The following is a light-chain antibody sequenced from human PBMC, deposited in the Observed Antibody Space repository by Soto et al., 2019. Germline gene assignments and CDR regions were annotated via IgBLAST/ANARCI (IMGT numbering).Light chain of an antibody. Sequence: DIQMTQSPSTLSASAGDRVTITCRASQTISSWLAWYQQKPVKAPKLLIYDASTLASGAPSRFSGSGSGTEFTLTISSLQPDDFATYYCQHYNSYPYTFGQGTRLEIK. V-gene: IGKV1-5*01. CDR2: DAS. CDR1: QTISSW. J-gene: IGKJ5*01. CDR3: QHYNSYPYT.